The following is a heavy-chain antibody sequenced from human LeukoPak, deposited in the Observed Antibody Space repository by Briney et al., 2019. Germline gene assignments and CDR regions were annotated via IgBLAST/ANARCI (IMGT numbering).Heavy chain of an antibody. CDR3: ARVIAVAGTLSY. Sequence: ASVKVSCKASGYTFTSYDINWVRQATGQGLEWMGWMNPNSGNTGYAQKFQGRVTMTRNTSISTAYMELSSLRSEDTAVYYCARVIAVAGTLSYWGQGTLVTVSS. D-gene: IGHD6-19*01. V-gene: IGHV1-8*01. CDR2: MNPNSGNT. J-gene: IGHJ4*02. CDR1: GYTFTSYD.